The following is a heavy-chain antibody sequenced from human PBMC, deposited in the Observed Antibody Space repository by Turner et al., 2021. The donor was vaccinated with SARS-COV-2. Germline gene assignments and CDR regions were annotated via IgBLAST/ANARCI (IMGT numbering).Heavy chain of an antibody. CDR1: GYTFTDYY. Sequence: QVQLVQSGAEVKKPGASVKVSCKASGYTFTDYYMHWVRQAPGQGLEWMGWINPNSGGTNSAQKFQGRVTMTRETSISTAYMELSRLRSDDTAVYYCATDSYGTLWGKGTLVTVSS. V-gene: IGHV1-2*02. CDR3: ATDSYGTL. J-gene: IGHJ4*02. D-gene: IGHD5-18*01. CDR2: INPNSGGT.